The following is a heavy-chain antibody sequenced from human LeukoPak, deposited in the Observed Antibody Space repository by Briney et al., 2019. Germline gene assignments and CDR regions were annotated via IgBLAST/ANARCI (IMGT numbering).Heavy chain of an antibody. CDR1: GGSISSGSYY. V-gene: IGHV4-61*02. Sequence: PSQTLSLTCTVSGGSISSGSYYWSWIRQPAGKGLEWIGRIYTSGSTNYNPSLKSRVTISVDTSKNQFSLKLSSVTAADTAVYYCARNSGSYLDYWGQGPLVTVSS. CDR2: IYTSGST. D-gene: IGHD1-26*01. J-gene: IGHJ4*02. CDR3: ARNSGSYLDY.